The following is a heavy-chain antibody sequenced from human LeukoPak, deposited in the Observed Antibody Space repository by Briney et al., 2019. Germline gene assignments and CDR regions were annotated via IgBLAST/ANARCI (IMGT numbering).Heavy chain of an antibody. D-gene: IGHD3-10*01. V-gene: IGHV5-51*01. J-gene: IGHJ5*02. Sequence: GESLKISCKGSGYIFTSYYITWVRQVPGKGLEWMGIVYPGDSDTRYSPSFQGQVTISADKSISTAYLHWSSLKASDTAMYYCARVIADNWFDPWGQGTLVTVSS. CDR3: ARVIADNWFDP. CDR1: GYIFTSYY. CDR2: VYPGDSDT.